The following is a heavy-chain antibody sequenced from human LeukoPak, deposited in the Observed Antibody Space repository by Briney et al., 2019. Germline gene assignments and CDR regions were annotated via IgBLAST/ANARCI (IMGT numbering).Heavy chain of an antibody. Sequence: PGGSLRLSCAASGFTFSSYSMNWVRQVPGKGLEWVSSISFTGHIFYAASVRGRFSISRDNAKDLVFLQMNSLRAEDTAVYFCAREDGNNLKLGRWGQGTLVTVSS. CDR1: GFTFSSYS. J-gene: IGHJ4*02. D-gene: IGHD1/OR15-1a*01. CDR2: ISFTGHI. V-gene: IGHV3-21*01. CDR3: AREDGNNLKLGR.